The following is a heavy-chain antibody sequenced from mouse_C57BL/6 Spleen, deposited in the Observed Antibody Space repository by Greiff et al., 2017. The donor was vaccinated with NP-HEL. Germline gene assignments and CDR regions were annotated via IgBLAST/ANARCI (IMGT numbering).Heavy chain of an antibody. CDR3: ARSTGDYAMDY. Sequence: EVKLMESEGGLVQPGSSMKLSCTASGFTFSDYYMAWVRQVPEKGLEWVANINYDGSSTYYLDSLKSRFIISRDNAKNILYLQMSSLKSEDTATYYCARSTGDYAMDYWGQGTSVTVSS. D-gene: IGHD4-1*01. CDR2: INYDGSST. V-gene: IGHV5-16*01. CDR1: GFTFSDYY. J-gene: IGHJ4*01.